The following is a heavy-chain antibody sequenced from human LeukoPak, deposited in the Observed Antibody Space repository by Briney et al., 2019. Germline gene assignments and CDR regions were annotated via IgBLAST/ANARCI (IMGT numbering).Heavy chain of an antibody. J-gene: IGHJ4*02. CDR2: ISGSGDST. CDR1: GFTFSSYA. CDR3: AKDIVVVPAEGWFDY. V-gene: IGHV3-23*01. D-gene: IGHD2-2*01. Sequence: GGSLRLSCAASGFTFSSYAMSWVRQAPGKGLEWVSVISGSGDSTYYADSVKGRFTISRDNSKNTLYLQMNSLRAEDTAVYYCAKDIVVVPAEGWFDYWGQGTLVTVSS.